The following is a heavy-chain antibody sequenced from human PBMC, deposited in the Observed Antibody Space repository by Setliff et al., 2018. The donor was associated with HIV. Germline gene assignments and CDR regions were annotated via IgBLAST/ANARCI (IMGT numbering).Heavy chain of an antibody. J-gene: IGHJ4*01. V-gene: IGHV4-61*01. D-gene: IGHD3-22*01. CDR3: ARDPHYFDTSGYYSYFYFDY. CDR2: IYYSATT. Sequence: TSETLSLTCTVSGGSISSGSYYWGWIRQPPGKGLEWIGYIYYSATTNYNPSLRSRVTISLDTSKSQFSLKLTSVTAADTAVYFCARDPHYFDTSGYYSYFYFDYWGHGTLVTVSS. CDR1: GGSISSGSYY.